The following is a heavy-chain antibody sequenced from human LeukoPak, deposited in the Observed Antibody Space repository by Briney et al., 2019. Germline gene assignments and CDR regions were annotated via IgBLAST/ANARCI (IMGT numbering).Heavy chain of an antibody. J-gene: IGHJ4*02. CDR3: AKESGKFDY. Sequence: GGSLTLSCVASGLPIADFAMHWVRQAPGKGLEWVSHISGDGVSTFYADSVKGRFSISRDNSKNSLYLEMNSLRTEDAAMYYCAKESGKFDYWGQGTLVAVSS. CDR2: ISGDGVST. CDR1: GLPIADFA. V-gene: IGHV3-43*02.